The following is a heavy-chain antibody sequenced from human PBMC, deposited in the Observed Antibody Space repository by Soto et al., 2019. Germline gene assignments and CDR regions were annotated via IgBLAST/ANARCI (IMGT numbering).Heavy chain of an antibody. V-gene: IGHV1-69*19. CDR2: ISPMFGAA. Sequence: QVQLVQSGAEMKKPGSSVKVSCQSSGGTFNTYAMNWVRQAPGQGPEWMGDISPMFGAANYAPKFQGRVTITADESTGTSYMQLSSLTSEDTALYFCAREVQGQNPAFVYWGQGTLVTVSS. J-gene: IGHJ4*02. D-gene: IGHD1-1*01. CDR1: GGTFNTYA. CDR3: AREVQGQNPAFVY.